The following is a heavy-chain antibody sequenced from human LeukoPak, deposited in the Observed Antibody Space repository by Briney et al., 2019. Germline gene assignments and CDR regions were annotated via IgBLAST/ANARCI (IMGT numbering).Heavy chain of an antibody. V-gene: IGHV1-18*01. J-gene: IGHJ4*02. CDR2: ISAYNDNT. CDR3: AREDYDRGYTSY. Sequence: ASVKVSCKASGYTFTSYGISWVRQAPGQGLEWMGWISAYNDNTNYAQKLQGRVTMTTDTSTSTAYMELRSLRSDDTAVYYCAREDYDRGYTSYWGQGTLVTVSS. CDR1: GYTFTSYG. D-gene: IGHD5-18*01.